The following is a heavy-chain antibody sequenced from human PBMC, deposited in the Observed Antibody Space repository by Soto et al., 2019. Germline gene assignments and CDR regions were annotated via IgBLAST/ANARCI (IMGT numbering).Heavy chain of an antibody. CDR1: GYKLTGYY. J-gene: IGHJ4*02. V-gene: IGHV1-2*02. Sequence: ASLKVSCKASGYKLTGYYMHWVRQAPGQGLEWMGWINPNSGGTNYAQKFQGRVTMTRDTSISTAYMEMSRLRSDDTAVYYCAKDSSGLYNFCGQGSSVTGSA. CDR3: AKDSSGLYNF. D-gene: IGHD6-19*01. CDR2: INPNSGGT.